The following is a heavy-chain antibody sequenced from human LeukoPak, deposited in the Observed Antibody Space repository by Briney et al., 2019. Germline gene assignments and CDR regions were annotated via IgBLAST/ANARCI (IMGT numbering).Heavy chain of an antibody. CDR1: GYTLTELS. CDR2: FDPEDGET. V-gene: IGHV1-24*01. J-gene: IGHJ4*02. D-gene: IGHD2-15*01. CDR3: ATDRGYCSGGSCYLLDY. Sequence: ASVKVSCKVSGYTLTELSMHWVRQAPGKGLEWMGGFDPEDGETIYARKFQGRVTMTEDTSTDTAYMELSSLRSEDTAVYYCATDRGYCSGGSCYLLDYWGQGTLVTVSS.